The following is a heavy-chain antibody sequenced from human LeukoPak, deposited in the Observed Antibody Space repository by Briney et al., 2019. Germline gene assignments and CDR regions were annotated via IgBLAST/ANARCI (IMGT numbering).Heavy chain of an antibody. CDR2: FDPEDGET. J-gene: IGHJ4*02. D-gene: IGHD6-13*01. V-gene: IGHV1-24*01. CDR1: GYTLTELS. Sequence: ASVKVSCKVSGYTLTELSMHWVRQAPGKGLEWMGGFDPEDGETIYAQKFQGRVTMTEDTSTDTAYMELSSLRSEDTAVYYCATANSSWYWNYFDYWGQGTLVTVSS. CDR3: ATANSSWYWNYFDY.